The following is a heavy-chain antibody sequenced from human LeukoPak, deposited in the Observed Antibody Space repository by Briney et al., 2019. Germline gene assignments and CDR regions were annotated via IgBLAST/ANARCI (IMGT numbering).Heavy chain of an antibody. V-gene: IGHV1-46*01. CDR3: ARAQGSYYHYYMDV. J-gene: IGHJ6*03. Sequence: ASVKVSCKASGYTFTSYHLHCVRQAPGQALEWMGIINPSGGSPNYAQKFQGRVTMTRDMSTSTVYMELSSLRSEDTAVYYCARAQGSYYHYYMDVWGKGTTVTISS. CDR2: INPSGGSP. D-gene: IGHD1-26*01. CDR1: GYTFTSYH.